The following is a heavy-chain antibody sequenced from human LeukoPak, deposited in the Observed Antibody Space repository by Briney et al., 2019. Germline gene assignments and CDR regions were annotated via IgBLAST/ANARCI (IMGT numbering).Heavy chain of an antibody. CDR3: ATNRWFGEPDY. J-gene: IGHJ4*02. D-gene: IGHD3-10*01. Sequence: GGSLRLSCAASGFTFSNYWMSWVRQAPGKGLEWVANIKQDGSEEYYVGSVKGRFTISRDNAKNSPYLQMNSLRAEDTAVYYCATNRWFGEPDYWGQGTLVTVSS. CDR2: IKQDGSEE. V-gene: IGHV3-7*01. CDR1: GFTFSNYW.